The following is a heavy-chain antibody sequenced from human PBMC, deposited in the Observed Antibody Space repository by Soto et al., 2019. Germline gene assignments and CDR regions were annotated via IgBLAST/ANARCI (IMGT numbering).Heavy chain of an antibody. J-gene: IGHJ4*02. CDR1: GFTFSNAW. Sequence: GGSLRLSCAAPGFTFSNAWMSWVRQAPAKGLEWVGRIKSKTDGGTTDYAAPVKGRFTISRDDSKNTLYLQMNSMKTEDTAVYYCTTGIAARTRFDYWGQGTPVTVAS. D-gene: IGHD6-6*01. V-gene: IGHV3-15*01. CDR3: TTGIAARTRFDY. CDR2: IKSKTDGGTT.